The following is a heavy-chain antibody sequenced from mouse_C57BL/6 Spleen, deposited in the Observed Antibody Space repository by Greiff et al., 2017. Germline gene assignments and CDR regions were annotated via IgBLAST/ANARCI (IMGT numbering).Heavy chain of an antibody. J-gene: IGHJ2*01. D-gene: IGHD1-1*01. CDR3: ARETHRYYGSSYLYMDY. V-gene: IGHV5-4*01. CDR1: GFTFSSYA. Sequence: EVKLQESGGGLVKPGGSLKLSCAASGFTFSSYAMSWVRQTPEKRLEWVATISDGGSYTYYPDNVKGRFTISRDNAKNNLYLQMSHLKSEDTAMYDCARETHRYYGSSYLYMDYWGQGTTLTVSS. CDR2: ISDGGSYT.